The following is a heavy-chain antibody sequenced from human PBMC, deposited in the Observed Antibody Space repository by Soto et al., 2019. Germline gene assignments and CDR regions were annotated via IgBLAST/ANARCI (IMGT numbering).Heavy chain of an antibody. CDR3: ARDDTAMDSLDY. CDR2: ISGSGGST. Sequence: WGSLRLSCAASGCTFINYGVSWVSQAPGKGLEWVSAISGSGGSTYYADSVKGRFTISRDNSKNTLYLQMNSLRAEDTAVYYCARDDTAMDSLDYWGQGTLVTVSS. D-gene: IGHD5-18*01. J-gene: IGHJ4*02. V-gene: IGHV3-23*01. CDR1: GCTFINYG.